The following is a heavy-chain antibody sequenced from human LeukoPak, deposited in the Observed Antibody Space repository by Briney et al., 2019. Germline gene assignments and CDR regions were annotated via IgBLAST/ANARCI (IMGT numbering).Heavy chain of an antibody. D-gene: IGHD6-19*01. CDR3: ARETAVAGGYWFDP. CDR1: GFTFDDYG. V-gene: IGHV3-20*04. Sequence: GGSLRLSCAASGFTFDDYGMSWVRQAPGKGLEWVSGINWNGGSTGYADSVRVRFTISRDNAKNSLYLQMNSLRAEDTALYYCARETAVAGGYWFDPWGQGTLVTVSS. J-gene: IGHJ5*02. CDR2: INWNGGST.